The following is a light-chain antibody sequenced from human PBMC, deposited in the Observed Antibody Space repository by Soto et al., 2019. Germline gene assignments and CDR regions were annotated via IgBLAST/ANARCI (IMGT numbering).Light chain of an antibody. V-gene: IGKV3-15*01. CDR1: QSVSSN. J-gene: IGKJ1*01. Sequence: EIVVTQSPATLSVSPWERATLSCRASQSVSSNLAWYQQKPGQAPRLLIYGASTRATGGPARFSGSGSGTEVTLTISSLQSEDFAVYYCQQYKNWPWTFGQGTKVDIK. CDR2: GAS. CDR3: QQYKNWPWT.